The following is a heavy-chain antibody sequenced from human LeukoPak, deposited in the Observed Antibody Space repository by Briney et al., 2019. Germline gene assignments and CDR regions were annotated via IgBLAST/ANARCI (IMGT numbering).Heavy chain of an antibody. V-gene: IGHV3-23*01. CDR3: AKGALGYCSSTSCYTDAFDI. J-gene: IGHJ3*02. CDR2: ISGSGGST. D-gene: IGHD2-2*02. CDR1: GFTFSSYA. Sequence: TGGSLRLSCAASGFTFSSYAMSWVRQAPGKGLGWVSAISGSGGSTYYADSVKGRFTISRDNSKNTLYLQMNSLRAEDTAVYYCAKGALGYCSSTSCYTDAFDIWGQGTMVTVSS.